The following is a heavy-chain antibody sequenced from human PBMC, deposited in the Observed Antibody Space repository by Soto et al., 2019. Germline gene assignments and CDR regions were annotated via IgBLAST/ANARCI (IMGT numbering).Heavy chain of an antibody. CDR2: ISSSGSTI. Sequence: SCKASGYTFTDYYIHWVRQAPGKGLEWVSYISSSGSTIYYADSVKGRFTISRDNAKNSLYLQMNSLRAEDTAVYYCARDRADYYYDSSGYLFDYWGQGTLVTVSS. CDR3: ARDRADYYYDSSGYLFDY. CDR1: GYTFTDYY. D-gene: IGHD3-22*01. V-gene: IGHV3-11*04. J-gene: IGHJ4*02.